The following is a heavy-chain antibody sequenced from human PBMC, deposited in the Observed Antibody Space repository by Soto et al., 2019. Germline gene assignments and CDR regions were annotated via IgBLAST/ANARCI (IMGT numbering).Heavy chain of an antibody. CDR3: ARGAVAGTVYFDY. Sequence: GGSLRLSCAASGFTFSSYSMNWVRQAPGKGLEWVSSISSSSSYIYYADSVKGRFAISRDNAKNSLYLQMNSLRAEDTAVYYCARGAVAGTVYFDYWGQGTLVTVS. V-gene: IGHV3-21*01. D-gene: IGHD6-19*01. J-gene: IGHJ4*02. CDR2: ISSSSSYI. CDR1: GFTFSSYS.